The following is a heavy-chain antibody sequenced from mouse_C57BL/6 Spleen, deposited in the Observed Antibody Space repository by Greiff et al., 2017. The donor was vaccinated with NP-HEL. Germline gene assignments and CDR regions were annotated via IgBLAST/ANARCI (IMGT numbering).Heavy chain of an antibody. CDR1: GYTFTDYS. Sequence: EVQLQQSGPELVKPGASVKMSCKASGYTFTDYSMHWVKQSHGKSLEWIGYINPNNGGTSYNQKFKGKATLTVNKSSSTAYMELRSLTSEDSAVYYCAREGVYDGYYGYWGQGTTLTVSS. V-gene: IGHV1-22*01. CDR3: AREGVYDGYYGY. CDR2: INPNNGGT. D-gene: IGHD2-3*01. J-gene: IGHJ2*01.